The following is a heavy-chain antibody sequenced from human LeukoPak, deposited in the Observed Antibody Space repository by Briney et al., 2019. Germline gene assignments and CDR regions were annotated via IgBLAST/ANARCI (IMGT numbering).Heavy chain of an antibody. CDR2: INPNSGGT. V-gene: IGHV1-2*06. Sequence: ASVKVSRKASGYTFAGYYMHWVRQAPGQGLEWMGRINPNSGGTNYAQKFQGRVTMTRDTSISTAYMELSRLRSDDTAVYYCARAQLLWFGELLYPFDYWGQGTLVTVSS. CDR1: GYTFAGYY. J-gene: IGHJ4*02. CDR3: ARAQLLWFGELLYPFDY. D-gene: IGHD3-10*01.